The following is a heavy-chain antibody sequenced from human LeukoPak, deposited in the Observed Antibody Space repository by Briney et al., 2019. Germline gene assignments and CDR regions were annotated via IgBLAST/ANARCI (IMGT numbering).Heavy chain of an antibody. CDR2: IKQDGSEE. CDR1: GFTFSSFW. V-gene: IGHV3-7*01. Sequence: GGSLRLSCAASGFTFSSFWMSWGRQAPGKGLEWVANIKQDGSEEYYVDSVKGRFTISRDNAKNSLYLQMNSLRAEDTAVYYCARWEGNGYYFDYRGQGTLVTVSS. J-gene: IGHJ4*02. D-gene: IGHD3-22*01. CDR3: ARWEGNGYYFDY.